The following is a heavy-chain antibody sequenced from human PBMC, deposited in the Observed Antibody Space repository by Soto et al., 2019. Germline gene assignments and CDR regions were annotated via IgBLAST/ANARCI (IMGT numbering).Heavy chain of an antibody. Sequence: QLQLQESGSGLVKPSQTLSLTCAVSGGSISSGGYSWSWVRQPPGKGLEWIGYIYHSGSTYYNPSLKSRVTISADRVKNQFSLKLSSVTAADTAVYYCARGGLWFGDLWGRAAFDIWGQGTMVTVS. J-gene: IGHJ3*02. D-gene: IGHD3-10*01. CDR3: ARGGLWFGDLWGRAAFDI. CDR2: IYHSGST. V-gene: IGHV4-30-2*01. CDR1: GGSISSGGYS.